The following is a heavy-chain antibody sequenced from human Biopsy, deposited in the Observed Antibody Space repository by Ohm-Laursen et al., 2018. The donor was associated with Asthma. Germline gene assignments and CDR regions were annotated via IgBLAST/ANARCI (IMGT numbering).Heavy chain of an antibody. CDR3: ARHWNWGSFFDY. Sequence: SETLSLTCTVSGGSMSSSSYSWGWIRQPPGKGLEWIGSISYTGNTDIPSLRSRVTLSVDTSKNNFSRKLPSVTAADTAVFYCARHWNWGSFFDYWGQGMLVTVSS. J-gene: IGHJ4*02. V-gene: IGHV4-39*01. CDR1: GGSMSSSSYS. CDR2: ISYTGNT. D-gene: IGHD7-27*01.